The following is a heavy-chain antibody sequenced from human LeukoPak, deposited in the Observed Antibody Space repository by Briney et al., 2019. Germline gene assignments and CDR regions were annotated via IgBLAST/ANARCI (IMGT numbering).Heavy chain of an antibody. V-gene: IGHV3-21*04. CDR1: GFTFSSYS. J-gene: IGHJ3*02. D-gene: IGHD2-15*01. CDR3: AKGPVVTFDI. Sequence: GGSLRLSCAAPGFTFSSYSMNWVRQAPGKGLEWVSSISSSSSYTYYADSVKGRFTISRDNAKNSLYLQMNSLRAEDTAVYYCAKGPVVTFDIWGQGTMVTVSS. CDR2: ISSSSSYT.